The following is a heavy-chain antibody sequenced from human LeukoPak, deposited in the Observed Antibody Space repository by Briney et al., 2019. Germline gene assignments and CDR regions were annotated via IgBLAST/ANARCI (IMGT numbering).Heavy chain of an antibody. D-gene: IGHD6-19*01. CDR3: AKDAYSSGWYRDQYYYYMDG. J-gene: IGHJ6*03. V-gene: IGHV3-30*02. Sequence: GGSLRLSWAASGFTFSSYGMHWVRQAPGKGLEWVAFIRYDGSNKYYADSVKGRFTISRDNSKNTLYLQMNSLRAEDTAVYYCAKDAYSSGWYRDQYYYYMDGWGKGTTVTVSS. CDR2: IRYDGSNK. CDR1: GFTFSSYG.